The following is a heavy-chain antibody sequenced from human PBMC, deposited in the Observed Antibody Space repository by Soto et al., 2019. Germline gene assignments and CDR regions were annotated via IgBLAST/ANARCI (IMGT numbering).Heavy chain of an antibody. CDR3: ARLGVVITSYYYGMDV. D-gene: IGHD3-22*01. CDR2: IIPIFGTA. Sequence: SVKVSCKASGGSFSSYAISWVRQAPGQGLEWMGGIIPIFGTANYAQKFQGRVTITADESTSTAYMELSSLRSEDTAVYYCARLGVVITSYYYGMDVWGQGTTVTVSS. V-gene: IGHV1-69*13. CDR1: GGSFSSYA. J-gene: IGHJ6*02.